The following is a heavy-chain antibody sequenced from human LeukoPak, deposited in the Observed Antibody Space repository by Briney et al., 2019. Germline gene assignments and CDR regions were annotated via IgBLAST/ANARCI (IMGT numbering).Heavy chain of an antibody. V-gene: IGHV3-23*01. J-gene: IGHJ4*02. CDR1: GFTFGTYA. CDR3: AKEMAATNAFDY. Sequence: GGSLRLSCAASGFTFGTYAMTWVRQAPGKGLEWVSGISGSGGSTYYADSVKGRFTISRDNSKNTLHLHMNSLRAEDAAVYYCAKEMAATNAFDYWGQGPLVTVSS. D-gene: IGHD5-24*01. CDR2: ISGSGGST.